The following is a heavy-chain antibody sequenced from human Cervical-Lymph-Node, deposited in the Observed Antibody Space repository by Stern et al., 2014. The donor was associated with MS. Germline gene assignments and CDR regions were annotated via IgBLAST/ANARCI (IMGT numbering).Heavy chain of an antibody. D-gene: IGHD3-16*01. Sequence: VQLVESGPGLVKPSETLSLTCIVSGGSISSAGYYWTWIRQHPGKGLEWIGYIHYSGSTYYNPSLKSRGTISVDTSKNQFSLKLSSVTAADAALYYCARSDRLWGSFDYWGQGSLVTVSS. CDR2: IHYSGST. V-gene: IGHV4-31*03. J-gene: IGHJ4*02. CDR1: GGSISSAGYY. CDR3: ARSDRLWGSFDY.